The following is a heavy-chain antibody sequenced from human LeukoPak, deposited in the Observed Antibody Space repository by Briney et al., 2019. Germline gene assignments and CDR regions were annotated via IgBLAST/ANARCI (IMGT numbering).Heavy chain of an antibody. Sequence: PAGGSLRLSCAASGFTFSSYGMHWVRQAPGKGLEWVAFIRYDGSNKYYADSVKGRFTISRDNSKNSLYLQMNSLRAEDTAVYYCARKPAPADWGQGTLVIVSS. D-gene: IGHD6-25*01. V-gene: IGHV3-30*02. J-gene: IGHJ4*02. CDR3: ARKPAPAD. CDR2: IRYDGSNK. CDR1: GFTFSSYG.